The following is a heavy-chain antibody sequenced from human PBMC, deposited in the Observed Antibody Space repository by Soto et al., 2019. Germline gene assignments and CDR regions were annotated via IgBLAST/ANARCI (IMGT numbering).Heavy chain of an antibody. Sequence: EVQLVESGGGLVQPGGSLRLSCAASGFTFNSYSMNWVRQAPGKGLEWVSYISSSSSTIYYADSVKGRFTISRDNAKNSLYLQMNSLREEDKAVYYCARAGYYGSGILLWGQGTLVTVSS. J-gene: IGHJ4*02. V-gene: IGHV3-48*02. D-gene: IGHD3-10*01. CDR3: ARAGYYGSGILL. CDR1: GFTFNSYS. CDR2: ISSSSSTI.